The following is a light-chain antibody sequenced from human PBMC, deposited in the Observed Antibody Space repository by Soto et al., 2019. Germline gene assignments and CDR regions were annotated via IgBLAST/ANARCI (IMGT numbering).Light chain of an antibody. J-gene: IGKJ1*01. Sequence: DIQMTQSPSTLSAFVGDRVIITCRASQSVSHWLAWYQQKPGKAPKVLIYKTSTLESGVPSRFSGSGSGTDFTLTITNLQPDDFATYYCQQYNLYPWTFGQGTKVEIK. CDR2: KTS. CDR3: QQYNLYPWT. CDR1: QSVSHW. V-gene: IGKV1-5*03.